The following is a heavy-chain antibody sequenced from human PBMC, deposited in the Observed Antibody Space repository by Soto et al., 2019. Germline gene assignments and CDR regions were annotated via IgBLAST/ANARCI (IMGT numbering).Heavy chain of an antibody. D-gene: IGHD1-26*01. CDR3: ARQNSGSYYYVDY. V-gene: IGHV5-10-1*01. CDR2: IDPSDSYT. Sequence: PGESLKISCKGSGYSFTSYRISWVRQMPGKGLEWMGRIDPSDSYTNYSPSFQGHVTISTDKSNSTAYLQWSSLKASETAMYYCARQNSGSYYYVDYWGQGTLVTVSS. J-gene: IGHJ4*02. CDR1: GYSFTSYR.